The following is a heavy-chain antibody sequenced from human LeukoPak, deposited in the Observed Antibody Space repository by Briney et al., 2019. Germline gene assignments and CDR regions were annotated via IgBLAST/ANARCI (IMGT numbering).Heavy chain of an antibody. Sequence: GGSLRLSCAASEFSVGSNYMTSVRQAPGKGLEWVSAIGTAGDTYYPGSVKGRFTISRENAKNSLYLQMNSLRAGDTAVYYCARVRKYSGYYSWYFDLWGRGTLVTVSS. J-gene: IGHJ2*01. CDR3: ARVRKYSGYYSWYFDL. V-gene: IGHV3-13*01. CDR1: EFSVGSNY. D-gene: IGHD5-12*01. CDR2: IGTAGDT.